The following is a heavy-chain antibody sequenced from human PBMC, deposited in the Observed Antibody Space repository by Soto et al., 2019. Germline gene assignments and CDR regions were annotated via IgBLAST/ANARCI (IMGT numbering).Heavy chain of an antibody. V-gene: IGHV3-23*01. CDR3: AKARHYYDSSGYYPYWYFDL. D-gene: IGHD3-22*01. J-gene: IGHJ2*01. CDR1: GFTFSSYA. Sequence: EVQLLESGGGLVQPGGSLRLSCAASGFTFSSYAMSWVRQAPGKGLEWVSAISGSGGSTYYADSVKGRFTISRDNSKNTLYLQMNSLRAEDTAVYYCAKARHYYDSSGYYPYWYFDLWGRGTLVTVSS. CDR2: ISGSGGST.